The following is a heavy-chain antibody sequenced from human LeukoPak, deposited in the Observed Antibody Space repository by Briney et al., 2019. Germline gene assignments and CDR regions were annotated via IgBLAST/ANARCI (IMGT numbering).Heavy chain of an antibody. D-gene: IGHD5-24*01. V-gene: IGHV3-74*01. CDR3: AKTHGNFDY. CDR1: GFTFSTYW. J-gene: IGHJ4*02. CDR2: IDSDGSGA. Sequence: PGGSLRLSCAASGFTFSTYWMHWVRQAPGMGLVWVSRIDSDGSGASYADSVKGRFTISRDNAKNTLYLQMNSLRAEDTAVYYCAKTHGNFDYWGQGTLVTVSS.